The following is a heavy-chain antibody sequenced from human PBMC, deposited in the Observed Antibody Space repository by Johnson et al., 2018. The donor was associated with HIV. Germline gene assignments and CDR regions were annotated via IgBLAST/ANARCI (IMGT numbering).Heavy chain of an antibody. J-gene: IGHJ3*02. CDR3: AREPTSGYIKDACEI. V-gene: IGHV3-30-3*01. D-gene: IGHD3-22*01. CDR2: ISYDGSNK. CDR1: GFTFSSYA. Sequence: VQLVESGGGVVQPGRSLRLSCAASGFTFSSYAMHWVRQAPGKGLEWVAVISYDGSNKYYADSVKGRFTISRDNSKNTLYLQMNSLRAEDTAVYYCAREPTSGYIKDACEIWGQGTMVTVSS.